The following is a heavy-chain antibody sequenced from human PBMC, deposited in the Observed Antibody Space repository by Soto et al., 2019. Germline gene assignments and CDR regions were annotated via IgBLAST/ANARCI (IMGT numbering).Heavy chain of an antibody. J-gene: IGHJ4*02. D-gene: IGHD5-12*01. Sequence: PSETLSLTCAVYGGSFSGYYWSWIRQPPGKGLEWIGEINHSGGTNYNPSLKSRVTISVDTSKNQFSLKLSSVTAADTAVYYCASDYDYWGQGTLVTVSS. CDR1: GGSFSGYY. V-gene: IGHV4-34*01. CDR3: ASDYDY. CDR2: INHSGGT.